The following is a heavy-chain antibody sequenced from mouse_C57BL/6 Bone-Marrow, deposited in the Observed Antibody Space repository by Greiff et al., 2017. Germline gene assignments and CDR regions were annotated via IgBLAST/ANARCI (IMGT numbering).Heavy chain of an antibody. D-gene: IGHD2-4*01. CDR3: ARDAGYDYDGGDYAMDY. CDR1: GFTFSDFY. J-gene: IGHJ4*01. CDR2: SRNKANDYTT. V-gene: IGHV7-1*01. Sequence: EVKLVESGGGLVQSGRSLRLSCATSGFTFSDFYMEWVRQAPGKGLEWIAASRNKANDYTTEYSASVKGRFIVSRDTSQSILYLQMNALRAEDTAIYYCARDAGYDYDGGDYAMDYWGQGTSVTVSS.